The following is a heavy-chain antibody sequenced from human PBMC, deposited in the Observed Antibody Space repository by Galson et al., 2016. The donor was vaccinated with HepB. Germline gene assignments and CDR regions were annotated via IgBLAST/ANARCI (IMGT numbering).Heavy chain of an antibody. CDR3: AGGSSNKCWPRCYFDY. CDR1: GFTVSGSY. D-gene: IGHD2-2*01. J-gene: IGHJ4*02. CDR2: INSGGST. V-gene: IGHV3-53*03. Sequence: SLRLSCAASGFTVSGSYMSWFRQAPGRGLEWVSIINSGGSTFYADSMKGRFTVSRDHSKNTLYLQVNSLTADDTAVYFCAGGSSNKCWPRCYFDYWGQGTRGTVSS.